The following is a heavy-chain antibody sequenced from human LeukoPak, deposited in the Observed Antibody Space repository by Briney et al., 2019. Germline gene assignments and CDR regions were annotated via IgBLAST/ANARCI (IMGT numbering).Heavy chain of an antibody. CDR1: GDPINTYH. CDR3: ARDSRDGYNYAD. CDR2: IYYSGST. V-gene: IGHV4-59*01. J-gene: IGHJ4*02. Sequence: SETLSLTCTVSGDPINTYHWSWIRQPPGKGLEWIGYIYYSGSTNYNPSLKSRVTISVDTSKNQFSLKLSSVTAADTAVYYCARDSRDGYNYADWGQGTLVTVSS. D-gene: IGHD5-24*01.